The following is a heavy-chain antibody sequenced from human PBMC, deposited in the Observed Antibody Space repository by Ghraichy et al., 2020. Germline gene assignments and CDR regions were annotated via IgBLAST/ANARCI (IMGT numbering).Heavy chain of an antibody. CDR2: INPSGGST. CDR1: GYTFTSYY. Sequence: ASVKVSCKASGYTFTSYYMHWVRQAPGQGLEWMGIINPSGGSTSYAQKFQGRVTMTRDTSTSTVYMELSSLRSEDTAVYYCARETREQWLVVRCPVYWGQGTLVTVSS. J-gene: IGHJ4*02. CDR3: ARETREQWLVVRCPVY. V-gene: IGHV1-46*01. D-gene: IGHD6-19*01.